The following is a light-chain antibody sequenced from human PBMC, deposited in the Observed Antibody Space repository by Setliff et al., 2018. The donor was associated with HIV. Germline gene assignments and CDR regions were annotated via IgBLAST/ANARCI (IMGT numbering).Light chain of an antibody. CDR2: DVS. V-gene: IGLV2-14*01. J-gene: IGLJ2*01. CDR1: SSDVGSYNY. Sequence: QSVLTQPASVSGSPGQSITISCTRTSSDVGSYNYVSWYQQHPGKAPKLMIYDVSNRPSGVSDRFSGSKSGNTASLTISGLQAEDEADYYCSSYTSSSTLVVFGGGTKVTVL. CDR3: SSYTSSSTLVV.